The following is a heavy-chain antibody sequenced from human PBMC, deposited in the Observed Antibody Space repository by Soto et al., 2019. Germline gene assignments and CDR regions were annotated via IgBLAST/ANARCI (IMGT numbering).Heavy chain of an antibody. V-gene: IGHV1-46*01. Sequence: ASVKVSCKASGYTFISYYMHWVRQAPGQGLEWMGIINPSGGSTSYAQKFQGRVTMTRDTSTSTVYMELNSVTPEDTAVYYCAREERYYYDSSGYLDAFDIWGQGTMVTVSS. CDR1: GYTFISYY. CDR2: INPSGGST. CDR3: AREERYYYDSSGYLDAFDI. D-gene: IGHD3-22*01. J-gene: IGHJ3*02.